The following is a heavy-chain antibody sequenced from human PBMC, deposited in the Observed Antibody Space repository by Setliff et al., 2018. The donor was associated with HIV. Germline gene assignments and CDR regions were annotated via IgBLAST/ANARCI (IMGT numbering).Heavy chain of an antibody. CDR2: MYPGDSET. CDR1: GYSFATYW. CDR3: ARQGPNSSHLHFFYYYAMDV. J-gene: IGHJ6*02. V-gene: IGHV5-51*01. Sequence: PGESLKISCKGSGYSFATYWIGWVRQMPGKGLEWMGIMYPGDSETRYSPSFQGQVTISADKSTGTAYLQWSSLKVSDSGIYYCARQGPNSSHLHFFYYYAMDVWSQGTTVTVSS.